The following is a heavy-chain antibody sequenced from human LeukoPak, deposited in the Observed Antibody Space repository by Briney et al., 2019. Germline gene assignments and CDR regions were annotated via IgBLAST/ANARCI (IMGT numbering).Heavy chain of an antibody. CDR2: IYTSGST. J-gene: IGHJ4*02. D-gene: IGHD5/OR15-5a*01. CDR3: ATLVSTRYYFDY. V-gene: IGHV4-61*02. Sequence: SETLSLTCTVSGGSISSGSYYWSWIRQPAGKGLEWIGRIYTSGSTNYNPSLKSRVTISVDTSKNQFSLRLTSVTAADTAVYFCATLVSTRYYFDYWGQGTLVTVSS. CDR1: GGSISSGSYY.